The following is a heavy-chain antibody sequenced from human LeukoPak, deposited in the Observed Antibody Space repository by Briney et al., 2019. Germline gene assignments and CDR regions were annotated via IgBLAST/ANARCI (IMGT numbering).Heavy chain of an antibody. Sequence: SQTLSLTCAISGDSVSSNSAAWNWIRQSPWRGLEWLGRTYYRSKWYNDYAVSVKSRITINPDTSKNQFSLQLNSVTPEDTAVYYCARGGYYDFWSGYSNWFDPWGQGTLVTVSS. D-gene: IGHD3-3*01. CDR3: ARGGYYDFWSGYSNWFDP. CDR1: GDSVSSNSAA. CDR2: TYYRSKWYN. V-gene: IGHV6-1*01. J-gene: IGHJ5*02.